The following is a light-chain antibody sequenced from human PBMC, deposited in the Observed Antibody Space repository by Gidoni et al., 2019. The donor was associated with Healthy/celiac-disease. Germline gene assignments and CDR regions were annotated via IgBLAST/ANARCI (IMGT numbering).Light chain of an antibody. V-gene: IGKV1-33*01. CDR2: DAS. CDR1: QDISNY. CDR3: QQYDNLPRAIT. Sequence: DIQMTQSPYSLSASVGDRVTITCQASQDISNYLNWYQQKPGKAPKLLIYDASNLETGVPSRFSGSGSGTDFTFTISSLQPEDIATYYCQQYDNLPRAITFGQGTRLEIK. J-gene: IGKJ5*01.